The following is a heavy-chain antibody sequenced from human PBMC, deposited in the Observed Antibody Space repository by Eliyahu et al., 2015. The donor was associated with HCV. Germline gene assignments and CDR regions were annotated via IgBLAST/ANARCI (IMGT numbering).Heavy chain of an antibody. V-gene: IGHV3-23*01. CDR1: GFTFSSNA. Sequence: EVQLLESGGGLVQPGGYLRLSCGASGFTFSSNAMSWVRQAPGKGLEGVSGISGSGGSTYYADSVKGRFTISRDNSKNTLYLQMNSLRAEDTAIYYCAKGSWPDGFDIWGQGTMVTVSP. CDR2: ISGSGGST. CDR3: AKGSWPDGFDI. J-gene: IGHJ3*02.